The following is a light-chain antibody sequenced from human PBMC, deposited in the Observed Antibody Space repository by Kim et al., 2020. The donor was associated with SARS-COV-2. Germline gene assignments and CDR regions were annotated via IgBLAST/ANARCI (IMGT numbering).Light chain of an antibody. CDR1: VTDVGAYNY. Sequence: QSALTQPASVSGSPGQSVTISCTGTVTDVGAYNYVCWYQQLPGKAPKLMIYDVSNRPSGVSNRFSGAKSGNTASLTISGLQAEDESDYYCSSYTRRGNYVVFGGGTQLTVL. V-gene: IGLV2-14*03. J-gene: IGLJ2*01. CDR2: DVS. CDR3: SSYTRRGNYVV.